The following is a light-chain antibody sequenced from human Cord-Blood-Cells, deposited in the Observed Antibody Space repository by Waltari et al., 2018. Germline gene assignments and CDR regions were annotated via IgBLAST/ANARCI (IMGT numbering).Light chain of an antibody. V-gene: IGLV2-14*01. CDR3: SSYTSSSTYVV. Sequence: QSALTQPASVSGSPGQSITISCTGTSSDVGGYNYVSWYQQHPGKAPKLMIYDVSNRTAWVSNRFSGSKSGNTASLNISGLQAEDEADYYCSSYTSSSTYVVFGGGTKRTVL. CDR1: SSDVGGYNY. CDR2: DVS. J-gene: IGLJ2*01.